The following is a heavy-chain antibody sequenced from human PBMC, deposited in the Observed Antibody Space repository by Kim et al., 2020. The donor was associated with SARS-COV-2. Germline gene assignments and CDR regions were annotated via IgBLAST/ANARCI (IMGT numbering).Heavy chain of an antibody. Sequence: AQKLQGRVTMTRNTAISTCYMELSSLRSEDTAVYYCARGLNTYSSSWMDYWGQGTLVTVSS. CDR3: ARGLNTYSSSWMDY. J-gene: IGHJ4*02. V-gene: IGHV1-8*01. D-gene: IGHD6-13*01.